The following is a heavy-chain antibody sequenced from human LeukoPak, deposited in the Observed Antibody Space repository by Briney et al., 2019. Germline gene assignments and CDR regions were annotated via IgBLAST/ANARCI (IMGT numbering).Heavy chain of an antibody. D-gene: IGHD3-22*01. CDR1: GFTFSSYD. CDR2: ISRLSSSI. V-gene: IGHV3-48*01. CDR3: ARHRDSSGTDY. J-gene: IGHJ4*02. Sequence: PGGSLRLSCAASGFTFSSYDMHWVRQAPGKGLEWVSYISRLSSSIYSADSVKGRFTISRDNAKNSLFLQMNSLRAEDTAVYYCARHRDSSGTDYWGQGTLVTVSS.